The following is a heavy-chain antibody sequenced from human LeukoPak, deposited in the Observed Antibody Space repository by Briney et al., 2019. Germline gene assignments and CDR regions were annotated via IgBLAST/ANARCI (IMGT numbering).Heavy chain of an antibody. J-gene: IGHJ4*02. CDR1: GFTFSSYV. V-gene: IGHV3-23*01. CDR3: AKEPRTSY. CDR2: ISGSGDST. Sequence: GGSLRPSCAASGFTFSSYVMNWVRQSPGKGLEWVSAISGSGDSTYYADSVKGRFSISRDNSKNTLYLQMNSLRAEDTAVYYCAKEPRTSYWGLGTLVTVSS.